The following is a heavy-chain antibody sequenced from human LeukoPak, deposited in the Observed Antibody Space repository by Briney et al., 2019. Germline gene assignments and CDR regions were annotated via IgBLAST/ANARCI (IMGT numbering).Heavy chain of an antibody. J-gene: IGHJ4*02. CDR3: AKDPGYSSGWYTGFGDY. V-gene: IGHV3-30-3*01. CDR2: ISYDGSNK. CDR1: GFTFSSYA. Sequence: PGGSLRLSCAASGFTFSSYAMHWVRQAPGKGLEWVAVISYDGSNKYYADSVKGRFTISRDNSKNTLYLQMNSLRAEDTAVYYCAKDPGYSSGWYTGFGDYWGQGTLVTVSS. D-gene: IGHD6-19*01.